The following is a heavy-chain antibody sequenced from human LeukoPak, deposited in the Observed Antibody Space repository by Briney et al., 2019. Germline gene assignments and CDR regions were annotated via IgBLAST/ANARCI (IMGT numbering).Heavy chain of an antibody. CDR3: AIRVVPAAIGAFDI. D-gene: IGHD2-2*01. J-gene: IGHJ3*02. CDR1: GGSISSGDYY. V-gene: IGHV4-30-4*08. Sequence: SQTLSLTCTVSGGSISSGDYYWSWIRQPPGKGLEWIGCIYYSGSTYYNPSLKSRVTISVDTSKNQFSLKLSSVTAADTAVYYWAIRVVPAAIGAFDIWGQGTTVTVSS. CDR2: IYYSGST.